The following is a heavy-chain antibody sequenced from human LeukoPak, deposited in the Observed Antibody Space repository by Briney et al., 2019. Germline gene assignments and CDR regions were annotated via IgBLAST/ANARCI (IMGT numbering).Heavy chain of an antibody. Sequence: PGGSLRLSCAASGFTFRTSSMNWVRQAPGKGLEWVSCFSISNNIYYADSVKGRFTISRDNAKNSLYLQMNSLRAEDTAVYYCARDRLPVGADAFDIWGQGTMVTVSS. J-gene: IGHJ3*02. CDR2: FSISNNI. D-gene: IGHD1-26*01. V-gene: IGHV3-48*01. CDR3: ARDRLPVGADAFDI. CDR1: GFTFRTSS.